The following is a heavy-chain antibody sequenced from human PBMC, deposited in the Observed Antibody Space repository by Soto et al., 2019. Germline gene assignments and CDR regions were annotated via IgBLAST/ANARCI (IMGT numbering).Heavy chain of an antibody. D-gene: IGHD3-22*01. CDR3: AKERGDYYDSSGYFDY. Sequence: EVQLLESGGGLVQPGGSLRLSCAASGFTFSSYAMSWVRQAPGKGLEWVSAISGSGGSTYYADSVKGRFTISRDNSKNTLYLEMISLRAEDTAVYYCAKERGDYYDSSGYFDYWGQGTLVTVSS. J-gene: IGHJ4*02. CDR1: GFTFSSYA. V-gene: IGHV3-23*01. CDR2: ISGSGGST.